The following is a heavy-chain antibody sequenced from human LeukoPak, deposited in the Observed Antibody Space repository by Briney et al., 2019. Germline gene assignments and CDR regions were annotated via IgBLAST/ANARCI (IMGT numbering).Heavy chain of an antibody. CDR1: GGSISSGSYY. CDR2: IYSSGST. V-gene: IGHV4-61*02. Sequence: SETLSLTCTVSGGSISSGSYYWNWIRQPAGKGLEWIGRIYSSGSTNYNPSLKSRVTISVDTSKNQFSLNPRSVTAADTAVYYCAKVAKYYYGSETYFFFDHWGQGTLVTVSS. D-gene: IGHD3-10*01. J-gene: IGHJ4*02. CDR3: AKVAKYYYGSETYFFFDH.